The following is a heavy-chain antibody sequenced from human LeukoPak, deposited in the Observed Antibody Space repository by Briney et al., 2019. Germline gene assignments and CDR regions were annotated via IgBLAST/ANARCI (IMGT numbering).Heavy chain of an antibody. Sequence: GASVKVSCKASGYTCSDFYFHWVRQAPGQGLEWMGWINPYSGATNYAQKFQGRVTMTRDTSISTAYMELSRLRSDDTGVYYCARGTLRDYNLPFDPWGQGTLVTVSS. V-gene: IGHV1-2*02. CDR2: INPYSGAT. CDR1: GYTCSDFY. CDR3: ARGTLRDYNLPFDP. D-gene: IGHD4-11*01. J-gene: IGHJ5*02.